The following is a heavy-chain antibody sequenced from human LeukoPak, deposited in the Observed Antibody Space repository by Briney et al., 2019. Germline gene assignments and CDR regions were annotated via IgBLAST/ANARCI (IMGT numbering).Heavy chain of an antibody. CDR2: ISSSSSTI. J-gene: IGHJ4*02. D-gene: IGHD3-10*01. CDR1: GFTFSSYS. Sequence: GGSLRLSCAASGFTFSSYSMNWVRQAPGKGLEWVSYISSSSSTIYYADSVKGRFTISRDNSKNTLYLQMNSLRAEDTAVYYCAKNVGYGSGSYYNGDYFDYWGQGTLVTVSS. CDR3: AKNVGYGSGSYYNGDYFDY. V-gene: IGHV3-48*01.